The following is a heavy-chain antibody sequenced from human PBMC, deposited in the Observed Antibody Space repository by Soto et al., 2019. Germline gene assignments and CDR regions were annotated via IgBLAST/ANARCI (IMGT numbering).Heavy chain of an antibody. CDR1: GYTFSDYY. Sequence: ASVKVSCKTSGYTFSDYYLHWARQAPGQGLEWMGWINPNSGGTKYAQKFQGRVTLTRDTSISTAYMELSSLRSDDKAVYYCATVLIPARPHYFHGMGVWGQGTTVTVSS. CDR2: INPNSGGT. V-gene: IGHV1-2*02. J-gene: IGHJ6*02. D-gene: IGHD6-6*01. CDR3: ATVLIPARPHYFHGMGV.